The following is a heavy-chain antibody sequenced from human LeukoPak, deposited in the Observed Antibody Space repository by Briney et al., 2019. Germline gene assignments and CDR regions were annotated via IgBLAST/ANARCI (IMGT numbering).Heavy chain of an antibody. D-gene: IGHD5/OR15-5a*01. V-gene: IGHV3-30*02. CDR3: AKDHPLRTAASDY. J-gene: IGHJ4*02. CDR1: GFTFSSYG. CDR2: IRYDGSNK. Sequence: PGGSLRLSCAAPGFTFSSYGMHWVRQAPGKGLEWVAFIRYDGSNKYYADSVKGRFTISRDNSKNTLYLQMNSLRAEDTAVYYCAKDHPLRTAASDYWGQGTLVTVSS.